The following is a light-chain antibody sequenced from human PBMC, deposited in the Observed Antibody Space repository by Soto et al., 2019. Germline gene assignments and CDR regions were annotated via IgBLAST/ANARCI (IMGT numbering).Light chain of an antibody. J-gene: IGLJ1*01. V-gene: IGLV3-9*01. CDR3: QVWDSNSYF. CDR2: RDN. Sequence: SYELTQPLSVSVALGQTARITCGGNNIGSKNVHWYQQNPRQAPVLVIYRDNNRPSGIPERFSGSNSGNTATLTINRAQAGDEADYYCQVWDSNSYFFGTGTKLTVL. CDR1: NIGSKN.